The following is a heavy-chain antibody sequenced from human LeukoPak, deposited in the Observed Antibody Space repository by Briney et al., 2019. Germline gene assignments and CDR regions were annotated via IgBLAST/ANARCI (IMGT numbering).Heavy chain of an antibody. CDR2: IWNDGSNN. CDR3: ASSMAYNCLDY. V-gene: IGHV3-33*01. CDR1: GFTFSSFG. J-gene: IGHJ4*02. D-gene: IGHD5-24*01. Sequence: PGGSLRLSCAASGFTFSSFGMHWVRQAPGKGLEWVAVIWNDGSNNYYADSVKGRFTISRDNAKNTLYLQMNSLRPEDTAVYYCASSMAYNCLDYWGQGTLVTASS.